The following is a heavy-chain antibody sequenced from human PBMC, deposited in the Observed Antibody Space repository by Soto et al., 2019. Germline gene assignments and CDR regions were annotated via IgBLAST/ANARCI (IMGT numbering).Heavy chain of an antibody. V-gene: IGHV4-30-2*01. CDR3: ARGAPVVNDY. CDR2: IYHSGST. J-gene: IGHJ4*02. CDR1: GGSISSGGYS. Sequence: QLQLQESGSGLVKPSQTLSLTCAVSGGSISSGGYSWLWIRQPPGKGLECIGYIYHSGSTYYNPSLKSRVTISVDRCKNQCALKLSSVTAADTAVYYCARGAPVVNDYWGQGTLVTVSS. D-gene: IGHD3-22*01.